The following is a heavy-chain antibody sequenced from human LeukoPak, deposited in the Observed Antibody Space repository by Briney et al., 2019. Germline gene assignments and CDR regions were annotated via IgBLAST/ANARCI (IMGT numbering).Heavy chain of an antibody. D-gene: IGHD5-18*01. CDR2: IIPILGIA. Sequence: ASVKVSCKASGGTFSSYAISWVRQAPGQGLEWMGRIIPILGIANYAQKFQGRVTITADKSPSTAYMELSSLRSEDTAVYYCARPGVDTAMVKLGSWGQGTLVTVSS. CDR1: GGTFSSYA. V-gene: IGHV1-69*04. J-gene: IGHJ5*02. CDR3: ARPGVDTAMVKLGS.